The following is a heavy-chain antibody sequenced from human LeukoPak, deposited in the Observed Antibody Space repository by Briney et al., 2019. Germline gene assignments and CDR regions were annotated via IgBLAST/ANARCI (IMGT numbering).Heavy chain of an antibody. Sequence: GGSLRLSCAACGFILDDYAVHGVRQAPGKGLVCVSLLSGCGSSTYYAHSVKGRFTISRDNSKNSLYLQMDSLTTEDTALYFCAKEGRRSDWSTYYYYMDVWGKGTTVTVSS. CDR3: AKEGRRSDWSTYYYYMDV. D-gene: IGHD3-9*01. CDR2: LSGCGSST. V-gene: IGHV3-43*02. CDR1: GFILDDYA. J-gene: IGHJ6*03.